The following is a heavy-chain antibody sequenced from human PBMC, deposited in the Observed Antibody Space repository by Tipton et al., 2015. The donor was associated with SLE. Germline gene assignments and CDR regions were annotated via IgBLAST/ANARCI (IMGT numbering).Heavy chain of an antibody. V-gene: IGHV3-66*01. D-gene: IGHD3-22*01. CDR1: GFTVNNNY. J-gene: IGHJ6*02. Sequence: GSLRLSCAASGFTVNNNYMSWVRQTPGKGLEWVSVIYSGGSAYYADSVRGRFTISRDNAKSTLYLQMNSLRAEDTAVYYCGTTSSDYGMDVWGQGTTVTVSS. CDR3: GTTSSDYGMDV. CDR2: IYSGGSA.